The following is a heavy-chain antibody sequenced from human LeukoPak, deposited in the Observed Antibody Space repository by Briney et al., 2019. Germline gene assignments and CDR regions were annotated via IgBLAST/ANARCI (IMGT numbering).Heavy chain of an antibody. CDR3: TRGSYDVLTGRSTLGEY. CDR1: GDSITGSSYY. V-gene: IGHV4-39*01. Sequence: SESLSLTCTVSGDSITGSSYYWGWIRQSPGKGLEWIGFMCYSRSTYYNSSLKSRVTISIDTSKIQFSLRLTSVTAADTAVYYCTRGSYDVLTGRSTLGEYWGQGTLVAV. D-gene: IGHD3-9*01. J-gene: IGHJ4*02. CDR2: MCYSRST.